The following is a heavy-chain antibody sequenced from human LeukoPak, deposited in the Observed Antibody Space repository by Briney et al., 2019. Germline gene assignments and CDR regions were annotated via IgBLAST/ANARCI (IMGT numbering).Heavy chain of an antibody. CDR1: GGSISSYY. J-gene: IGHJ4*02. D-gene: IGHD3-22*01. CDR3: ARHGIPQYYYDSSRYYFDY. V-gene: IGHV4-4*07. Sequence: PSETLSLTCTVSGGSISSYYWSWIQQPAGKGLEWIGRIYTSGSTNYNPSLKSRVTMSVDTSKNQFSLKLSSVTAADTAVYYCARHGIPQYYYDSSRYYFDYWGQGTLVTVSS. CDR2: IYTSGST.